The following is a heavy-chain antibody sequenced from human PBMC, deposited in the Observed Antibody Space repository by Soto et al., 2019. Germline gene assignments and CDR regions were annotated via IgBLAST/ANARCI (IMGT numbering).Heavy chain of an antibody. CDR1: GYTFTSYA. Sequence: GASVKVSGKASGYTFTSYAMHWAREAPGQRLEWMGWINAGNGNTKYSQKFQGRVTITRDTSASTAYMELSSLRSEDTAVYYCARDNALYYDFWSGYSASYYFDYWGQGTLVTVSS. CDR3: ARDNALYYDFWSGYSASYYFDY. CDR2: INAGNGNT. D-gene: IGHD3-3*01. V-gene: IGHV1-3*01. J-gene: IGHJ4*02.